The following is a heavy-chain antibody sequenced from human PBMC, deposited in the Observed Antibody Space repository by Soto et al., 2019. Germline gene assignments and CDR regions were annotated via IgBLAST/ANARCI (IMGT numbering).Heavy chain of an antibody. Sequence: GGSLRLSCAASGFTFSSYAMSWVRQAPGKGLEWVSAISGSGGSTYYADSVKGRFTISRDNSKNTLYLQMNSLRAEDTAVYYCAKDNRCSGGSCYYYYYGMDVWGQGTTVTVSS. V-gene: IGHV3-23*01. J-gene: IGHJ6*02. CDR2: ISGSGGST. CDR1: GFTFSSYA. D-gene: IGHD2-15*01. CDR3: AKDNRCSGGSCYYYYYGMDV.